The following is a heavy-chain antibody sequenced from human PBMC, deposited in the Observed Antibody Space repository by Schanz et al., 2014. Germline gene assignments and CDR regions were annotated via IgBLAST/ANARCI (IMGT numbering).Heavy chain of an antibody. V-gene: IGHV4-4*07. CDR3: VRVKGEHSGHDYIVY. D-gene: IGHD5-12*01. J-gene: IGHJ4*02. CDR2: IYSNGIH. Sequence: QVHLQESGPGLVKPSETLSVTCTVSGGSINNYFWTWIRQPAGKGLEWIGRIYSNGIHNYKHSLESRVNMSVDTSKNKFYLNLTHVTPADTAIYYCVRVKGEHSGHDYIVYWGQGIQVTVSP. CDR1: GGSINNYF.